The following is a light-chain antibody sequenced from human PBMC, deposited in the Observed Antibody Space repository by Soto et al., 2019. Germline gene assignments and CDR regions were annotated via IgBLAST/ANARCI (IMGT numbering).Light chain of an antibody. Sequence: DIQMTQSPSTLSGSVGDRVTITCRASQTISSWLAWYQQKPGKAPKLLIYKASTLKSGDPSRFSGSGSGTEFTLTISSLQPDDFATYYSQHYNSYSEAFGQGTKVDIK. CDR1: QTISSW. CDR3: QHYNSYSEA. V-gene: IGKV1-5*03. J-gene: IGKJ1*01. CDR2: KAS.